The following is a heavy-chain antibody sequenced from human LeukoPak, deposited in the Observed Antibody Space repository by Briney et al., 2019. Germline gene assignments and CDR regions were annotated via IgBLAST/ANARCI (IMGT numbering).Heavy chain of an antibody. Sequence: GGSLRLSCAASGFTFSGSALHWVRQASGKGLEWVGRIRSTANGYATAYAASVKGRFTISRDDSKNTAYLQTDSLKTEDTAVYYCTGNYYGSGSYADFDYWGQGTLVTVSS. CDR2: IRSTANGYAT. CDR1: GFTFSGSA. D-gene: IGHD3-10*01. CDR3: TGNYYGSGSYADFDY. J-gene: IGHJ4*02. V-gene: IGHV3-73*01.